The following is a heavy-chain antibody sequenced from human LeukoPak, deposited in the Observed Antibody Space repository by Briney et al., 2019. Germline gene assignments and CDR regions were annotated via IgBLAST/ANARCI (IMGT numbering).Heavy chain of an antibody. D-gene: IGHD5-18*01. CDR2: INHSGST. J-gene: IGHJ4*02. V-gene: IGHV4-34*01. CDR3: ARRNSYVLY. Sequence: SSETLSLTCAVYGGSFSGYYWSWIRQPPGKGLEWTGEINHSGSTNYNPSLKSRVTISVDTSKNQFSLKLSSVTAADTAVYYCARRNSYVLYWGQGTLVTVSS. CDR1: GGSFSGYY.